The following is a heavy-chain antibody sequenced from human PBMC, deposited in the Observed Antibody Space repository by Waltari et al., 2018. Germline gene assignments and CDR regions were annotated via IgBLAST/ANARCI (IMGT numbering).Heavy chain of an antibody. Sequence: EVHLVESGGGLVHPGDSVRLSCAASGFIVSNNYISWVRQPPGKGLEWVSVIYRGGETYNADSVKGRFTISRDNSKNTLDLQMNNVRAEDTAVYYCTSDHGLSWPLDWGQGTMVTVSS. D-gene: IGHD6-13*01. CDR1: GFIVSNNY. V-gene: IGHV3-53*01. J-gene: IGHJ4*02. CDR3: TSDHGLSWPLD. CDR2: IYRGGET.